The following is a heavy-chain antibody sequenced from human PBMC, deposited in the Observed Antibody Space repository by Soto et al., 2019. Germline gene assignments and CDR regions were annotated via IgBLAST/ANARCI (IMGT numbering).Heavy chain of an antibody. V-gene: IGHV1-69*19. D-gene: IGHD3-10*01. CDR2: ISPMFGAA. J-gene: IGHJ4*02. CDR3: AREVQVHTPAFVY. Sequence: QVQRVQSGAEMKKPGSSVKVSCQSSGGTFNTYAMNWVRQAPGQGPEWMGDISPMFGAANYAPKLQGRVTITADESTGTSYMHLSSLTSEDTALYFCAREVQVHTPAFVYWGQGTLVTVSS. CDR1: GGTFNTYA.